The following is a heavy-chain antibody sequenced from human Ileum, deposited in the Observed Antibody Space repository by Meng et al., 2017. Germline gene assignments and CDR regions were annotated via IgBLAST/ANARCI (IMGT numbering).Heavy chain of an antibody. CDR3: ARERQDNRWFDP. CDR2: ISSSSSYI. V-gene: IGHV3-21*01. Sequence: EVQLGESGGDLVKRGGARRLSCAASGFTFSSYSMNWVRQAPGKGLEWVSSISSSSSYIYYADSLKGRFTISRDNAKNSLYLQMNSLRAEDTAVYYCARERQDNRWFDPWGQGTLVTVSS. CDR1: GFTFSSYS. D-gene: IGHD1-1*01. J-gene: IGHJ5*02.